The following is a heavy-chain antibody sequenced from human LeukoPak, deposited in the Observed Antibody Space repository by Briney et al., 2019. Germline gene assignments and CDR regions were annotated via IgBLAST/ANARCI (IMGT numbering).Heavy chain of an antibody. CDR1: GFTFSSYS. J-gene: IGHJ5*02. CDR3: ARSPSVCRRGCLDP. Sequence: TGGSLRLSCAASGFTFSSYSMNWVRQAPGKGLEWVSSISSSSSYIYYADSVKGRFTISRDNAKNSLYLQMNSLRAEDTAVYYCARSPSVCRRGCLDPWGQGTLVTVSS. D-gene: IGHD2-15*01. CDR2: ISSSSSYI. V-gene: IGHV3-21*01.